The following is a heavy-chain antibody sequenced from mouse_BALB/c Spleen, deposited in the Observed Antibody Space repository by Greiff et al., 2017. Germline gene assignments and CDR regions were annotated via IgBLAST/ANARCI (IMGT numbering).Heavy chain of an antibody. D-gene: IGHD1-1*01. J-gene: IGHJ3*01. CDR3: AREVGYGSSPFAY. Sequence: QVQLQQPGAELVKPGASVKLSCKASGYTFTSYWMHWVKQRPGQGLEWIGEINPSNGRTNYNEKFKSKATLTVDKSSSTAYMQLSSLTSEDSAVYYCAREVGYGSSPFAYWGQGTLVTVSA. CDR1: GYTFTSYW. CDR2: INPSNGRT. V-gene: IGHV1S81*02.